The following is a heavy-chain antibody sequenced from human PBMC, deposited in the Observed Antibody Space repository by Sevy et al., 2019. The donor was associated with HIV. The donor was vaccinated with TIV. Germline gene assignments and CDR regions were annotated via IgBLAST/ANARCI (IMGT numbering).Heavy chain of an antibody. CDR1: GFTFSSYS. CDR2: ISSSSSYI. V-gene: IGHV3-21*01. CDR3: ARDNWGRYCSGGSCYSGLYYYYGMDV. Sequence: GGSLRLSCAASGFTFSSYSMNWVRQAPGKGLEWVSSISSSSSYIYYADSVKGRFTISRDNAKNSLYLQMNSLRAEETAVYYRARDNWGRYCSGGSCYSGLYYYYGMDVWGQGTTVTVSS. J-gene: IGHJ6*02. D-gene: IGHD2-15*01.